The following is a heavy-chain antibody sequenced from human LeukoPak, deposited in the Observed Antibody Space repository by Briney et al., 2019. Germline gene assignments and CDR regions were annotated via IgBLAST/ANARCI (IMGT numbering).Heavy chain of an antibody. V-gene: IGHV3-23*01. CDR1: GFTFSSYA. J-gene: IGHJ5*02. D-gene: IGHD6-19*01. Sequence: GGSLRLSRAASGFTFSSYAMSWVRQAPGKGLEWVSAISGSGGSTYYADSVKGRFTISRDNSKNTLYLQMNSLRAEDTAVYYCAKDSSGWRSNWFDPWGQGTLVTVSS. CDR3: AKDSSGWRSNWFDP. CDR2: ISGSGGST.